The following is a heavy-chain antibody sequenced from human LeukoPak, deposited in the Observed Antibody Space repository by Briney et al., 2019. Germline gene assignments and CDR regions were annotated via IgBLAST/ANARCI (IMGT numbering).Heavy chain of an antibody. D-gene: IGHD6-19*01. J-gene: IGHJ4*02. CDR2: ISGSGGST. CDR1: GFTFSSYA. Sequence: PGGSLRLSCAASGFTFSSYAMSWVRQAPGKGLEWVLAISGSGGSTYYADSVKGRFTISRDNSKNTLYLQMNSLRAEDTAVYYCAKDSDSSGWSFFDYWGQGTLVTVSS. V-gene: IGHV3-23*01. CDR3: AKDSDSSGWSFFDY.